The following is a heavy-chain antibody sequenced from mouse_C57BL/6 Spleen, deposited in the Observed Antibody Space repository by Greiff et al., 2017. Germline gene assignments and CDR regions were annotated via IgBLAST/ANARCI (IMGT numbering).Heavy chain of an antibody. Sequence: VQLQQPGAELVKPGASVKLSCKASGYTFTEYSIPWVKPRPGQGLEWIGWFYPGSGSIKYNEKFKDKATVTADKSSSTVYMELSRLTSEDSAVYVCARHEGNGDYDWYFDVWGTGTTVTVSS. CDR3: ARHEGNGDYDWYFDV. CDR2: FYPGSGSI. V-gene: IGHV1-62-2*01. CDR1: GYTFTEYS. D-gene: IGHD2-4*01. J-gene: IGHJ1*03.